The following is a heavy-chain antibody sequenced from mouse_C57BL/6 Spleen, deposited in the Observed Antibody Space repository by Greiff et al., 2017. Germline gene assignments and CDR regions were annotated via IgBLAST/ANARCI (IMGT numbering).Heavy chain of an antibody. V-gene: IGHV1-80*01. Sequence: QVQLQQSGAELVKPGASVKISCKASGYAFSSYWMNWVKQRPGKGLEWIGQIYPGDGDTNYNGKFKGKATLTADKSSSTAYMQLSSLTSEDSAVXFCARYNDGYPAWFAYWGQGTLVTVSA. J-gene: IGHJ3*01. CDR2: IYPGDGDT. CDR1: GYAFSSYW. D-gene: IGHD2-3*01. CDR3: ARYNDGYPAWFAY.